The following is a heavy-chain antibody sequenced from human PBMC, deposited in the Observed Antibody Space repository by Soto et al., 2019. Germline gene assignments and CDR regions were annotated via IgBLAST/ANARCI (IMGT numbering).Heavy chain of an antibody. CDR3: ARDHHRYSGYDYVDY. D-gene: IGHD5-12*01. CDR2: ISSSSSYT. J-gene: IGHJ4*02. V-gene: IGHV3-11*05. Sequence: GGSRRLPCVASGFTCSDYYMSWIRQAPGKGLEWVPYISSSSSYTNYADSVKGRFTISRDNAKNSLYLQMNSLRAEDTAVYYCARDHHRYSGYDYVDYWGQGT. CDR1: GFTCSDYY.